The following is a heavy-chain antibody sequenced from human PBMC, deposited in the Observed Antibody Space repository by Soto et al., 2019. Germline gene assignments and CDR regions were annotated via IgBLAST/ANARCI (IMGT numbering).Heavy chain of an antibody. CDR2: INPNNGGT. D-gene: IGHD4-17*01. V-gene: IGHV1-2*02. CDR3: ARHPGPYGDYSY. CDR1: GYTFTGFY. Sequence: GASVKVSCKASGYTFTGFYMHWVRQVPGQGLEWMGWINPNNGGTNYVQKFQDRVTMTRDTSITTAYMELSGMRSDDTAVYYCARHPGPYGDYSYWGEGTLVTVSS. J-gene: IGHJ4*02.